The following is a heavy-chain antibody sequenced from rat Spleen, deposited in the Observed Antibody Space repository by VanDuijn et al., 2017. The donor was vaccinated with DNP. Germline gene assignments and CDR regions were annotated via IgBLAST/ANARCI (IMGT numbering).Heavy chain of an antibody. J-gene: IGHJ3*01. D-gene: IGHD5-1*01. CDR2: ISYDGSST. V-gene: IGHV5-29*01. CDR3: SSLNWGDWFTY. CDR1: GFTFSKYG. Sequence: EVQLVESGGGLVQPGRSLKLSCAASGFTFSKYGMAWVRQAPTKGLEWVATISYDGSSTYYSDSVKGRFGLSRDNAKSTLYLQMDSLRSEDTATYYCSSLNWGDWFTYWGQGTLVTVSS.